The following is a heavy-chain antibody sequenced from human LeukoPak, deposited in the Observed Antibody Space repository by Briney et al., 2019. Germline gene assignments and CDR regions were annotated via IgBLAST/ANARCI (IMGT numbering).Heavy chain of an antibody. CDR1: GGSFSGYY. CDR3: AGGHGNWNDNYYYYGMDV. D-gene: IGHD1-20*01. J-gene: IGHJ6*02. V-gene: IGHV4-34*01. CDR2: INHSGST. Sequence: ASETLSLTCAVYGGSFSGYYWSWIRQPPGKGLEWIGEINHSGSTNYNPSLKSRVTISVDTSKNQFSLKLSSVTAADTAVYYCAGGHGNWNDNYYYYGMDVWGQGTTVTVSS.